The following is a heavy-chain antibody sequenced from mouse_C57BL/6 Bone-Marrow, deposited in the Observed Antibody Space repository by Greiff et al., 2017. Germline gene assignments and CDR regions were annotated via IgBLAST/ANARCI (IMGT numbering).Heavy chain of an antibody. J-gene: IGHJ1*03. CDR2: INPSSGYT. D-gene: IGHD2-4*01. CDR1: GYTFTSYW. CDR3: RRFDYDRGDWYFDV. V-gene: IGHV1-7*01. Sequence: VKLMESGAELAKPGASVKLSCKASGYTFTSYWMHWVQQRPGPGLEWIGYINPSSGYTKYNQKFKDKATLTADKSSSTAYLPLSSLTDEESAFYYCRRFDYDRGDWYFDVWGKGTTVTVSS.